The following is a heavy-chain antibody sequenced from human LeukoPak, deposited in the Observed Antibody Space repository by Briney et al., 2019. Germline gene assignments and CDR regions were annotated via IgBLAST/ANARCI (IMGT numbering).Heavy chain of an antibody. V-gene: IGHV1-8*01. J-gene: IGHJ1*01. D-gene: IGHD2-21*01. Sequence: ASVKVSCKASGYTFSSHDINWVRQVPGHGLEWVGWMNPNSGNTGSAQKFQGRVAMTRDTSIGTAYLGLSSLSSDDTAVYYCVRGYNVVSTAILLLRYWGQGTLVAVTS. CDR2: MNPNSGNT. CDR3: VRGYNVVSTAILLLRY. CDR1: GYTFSSHD.